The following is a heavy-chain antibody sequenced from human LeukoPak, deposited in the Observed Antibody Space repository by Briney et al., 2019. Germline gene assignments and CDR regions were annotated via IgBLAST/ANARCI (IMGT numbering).Heavy chain of an antibody. D-gene: IGHD6-25*01. CDR2: ISGSGGST. V-gene: IGHV3-23*01. J-gene: IGHJ6*02. CDR1: GFIFSSYA. CDR3: AKDGRVAAAATGYYGMDV. Sequence: PGASLRLSCAASGFIFSSYAMSWVRQAPGKGLEWVSAISGSGGSTNYADSVKGRFTISRDNSKNTLYLQMNSLRAEDTAVYYCAKDGRVAAAATGYYGMDVWGQGTTVTVSS.